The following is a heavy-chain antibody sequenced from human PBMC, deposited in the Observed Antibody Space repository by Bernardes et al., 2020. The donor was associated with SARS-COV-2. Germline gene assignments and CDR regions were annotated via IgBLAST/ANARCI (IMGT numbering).Heavy chain of an antibody. Sequence: ASVKVSCKASGYTFTSYDINWVRQATGQGLEWMGWMNPNSGNTGYAQKFQGRVTMTRNTSISTAYMELSSLRSEDTAVYYCARANLNYRITIFGVVPASHYGMDVWGQGTTVTVSS. D-gene: IGHD3-3*01. CDR1: GYTFTSYD. CDR2: MNPNSGNT. CDR3: ARANLNYRITIFGVVPASHYGMDV. J-gene: IGHJ6*02. V-gene: IGHV1-8*01.